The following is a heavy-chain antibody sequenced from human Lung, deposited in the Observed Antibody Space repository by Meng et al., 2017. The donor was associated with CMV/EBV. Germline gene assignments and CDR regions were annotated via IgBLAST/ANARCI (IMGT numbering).Heavy chain of an antibody. CDR2: ISYDGSNK. J-gene: IGHJ5*02. CDR1: GFTFSSYA. Sequence: SGFTFSSYAMHWVRQAPGKGLEWVAVISYDGSNKYCADSVKGRFAISRDNSKNTLYLQMNSLRAEDTAVYYCARDHGYSYGSGWFDPWGQGTLVTVSS. V-gene: IGHV3-30*09. CDR3: ARDHGYSYGSGWFDP. D-gene: IGHD5-18*01.